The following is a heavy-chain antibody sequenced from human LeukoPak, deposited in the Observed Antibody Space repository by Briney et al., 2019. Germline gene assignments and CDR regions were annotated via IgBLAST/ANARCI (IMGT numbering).Heavy chain of an antibody. J-gene: IGHJ4*02. CDR2: ISGSGGST. V-gene: IGHV3-23*01. CDR1: GFTFSSYA. D-gene: IGHD3-3*01. Sequence: GGSLRLSCAASGFTFSSYAMSWVRQAPGKGLEWVSAISGSGGSTYYADSVKGRFTISRDNSKNTLYLQMNSLRAEDTAVYYCARDPDYDFWSGPQPFSGGQGTLVTVSS. CDR3: ARDPDYDFWSGPQPFS.